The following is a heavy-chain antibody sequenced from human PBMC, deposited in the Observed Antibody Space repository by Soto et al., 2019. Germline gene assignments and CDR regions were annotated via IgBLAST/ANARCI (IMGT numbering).Heavy chain of an antibody. J-gene: IGHJ3*02. CDR1: GYTFTSYG. D-gene: IGHD3-10*01. Sequence: ASVKVSCKASGYTFTSYGISWVRQAPGQGFEWMGRIIPILGIANYAQKFQGRVTITADKSTSTAYMELSSLRSEDTAVYYCVRGAIWFGELLSYDAFDIWGQGTMVTVS. V-gene: IGHV1-69*04. CDR3: VRGAIWFGELLSYDAFDI. CDR2: IIPILGIA.